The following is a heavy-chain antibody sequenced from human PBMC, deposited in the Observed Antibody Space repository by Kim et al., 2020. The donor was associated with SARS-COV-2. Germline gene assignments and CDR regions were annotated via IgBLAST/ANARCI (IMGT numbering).Heavy chain of an antibody. V-gene: IGHV3-30*04. Sequence: GGSLRLSCAASGFTFSSYAMHWVRQAPGKGLEWVAVISYDGSNKYYADSVKGRFTISRDNSKNTLYLQMNSLRAEDTAVYYCARSFRGYYGSGSFANYYGMDVWGQGTTVTVSS. CDR3: ARSFRGYYGSGSFANYYGMDV. D-gene: IGHD3-10*01. CDR2: ISYDGSNK. J-gene: IGHJ6*02. CDR1: GFTFSSYA.